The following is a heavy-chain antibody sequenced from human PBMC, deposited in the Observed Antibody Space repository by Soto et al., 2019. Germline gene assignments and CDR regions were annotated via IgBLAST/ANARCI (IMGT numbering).Heavy chain of an antibody. CDR2: IYYSGST. D-gene: IGHD3-16*01. J-gene: IGHJ4*02. V-gene: IGHV4-59*01. CDR3: ARTWGSTSDF. CDR1: GGFLSSYY. Sequence: QVQLQESGPGLVKPSETLSLTCVVSGGFLSSYYWSWIRQPPGKGLEWIGYIYYSGSTNYNPSLKSRVTISVDTSKNQFSMKLSSVTAADTAVYYCARTWGSTSDFWGRGTLVTVSS.